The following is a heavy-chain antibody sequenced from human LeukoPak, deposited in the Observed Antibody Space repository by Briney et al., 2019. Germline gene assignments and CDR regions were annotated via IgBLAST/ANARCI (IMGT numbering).Heavy chain of an antibody. J-gene: IGHJ6*04. CDR1: GFTFSSYS. V-gene: IGHV3-48*01. Sequence: LTGGSLRLSCAASGFTFSSYSMMWVRQAPGKGLEWVSYISSSSTTIHYADSVKGRFTISRDNAKNSVYLQMNSLRAEDTAVYYCAELGITMIGGVWGKGTTVTISS. D-gene: IGHD3-10*02. CDR2: ISSSSTTI. CDR3: AELGITMIGGV.